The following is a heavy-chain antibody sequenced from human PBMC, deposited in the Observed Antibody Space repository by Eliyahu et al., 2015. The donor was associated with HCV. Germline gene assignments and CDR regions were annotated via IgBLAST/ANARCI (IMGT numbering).Heavy chain of an antibody. D-gene: IGHD6-19*01. Sequence: QVQLQESGPGLVKPSETLSLTCIXSGGSITTYXWSWIRQPPGKGLEWIGYIHYSGSTNYNPXLKSRVTISIDTSKNQFSLNLTSVTAADTAMYYCASGGGGIAVTGTGGWFDPWGQGTLVTVSS. CDR3: ASGGGGIAVTGTGGWFDP. CDR1: GGSITTYX. V-gene: IGHV4-59*01. J-gene: IGHJ5*02. CDR2: IHYSGST.